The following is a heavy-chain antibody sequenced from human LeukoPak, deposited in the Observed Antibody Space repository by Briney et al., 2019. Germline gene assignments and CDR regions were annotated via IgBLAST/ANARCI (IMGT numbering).Heavy chain of an antibody. V-gene: IGHV1-69*13. CDR2: IIPIFGTA. Sequence: SVKVSCKASGGTFSSYAMSWVRQAPGQGLEWMGWIIPIFGTANYAQKFQGRVTITADESTSTAYMELSSLRSEDTAVYYCAIPNYDILTGPELYYFDYWGQGTLVTVSS. CDR1: GGTFSSYA. D-gene: IGHD3-9*01. CDR3: AIPNYDILTGPELYYFDY. J-gene: IGHJ4*02.